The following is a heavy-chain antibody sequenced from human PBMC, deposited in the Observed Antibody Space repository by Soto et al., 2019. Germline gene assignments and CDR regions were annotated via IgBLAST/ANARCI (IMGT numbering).Heavy chain of an antibody. CDR2: IWYDGSNK. D-gene: IGHD6-19*01. CDR3: ARERQWLATYYYYYYGMDV. CDR1: GFTFSSYG. J-gene: IGHJ6*02. Sequence: GGSLRLSCAASGFTFSSYGMHWVRQAPGKGLEWVAVIWYDGSNKYYADSVKGRFTISRDNSENTLYLQMNSLRAEDTAVYYCARERQWLATYYYYYYGMDVWGQGTTVTVSS. V-gene: IGHV3-33*01.